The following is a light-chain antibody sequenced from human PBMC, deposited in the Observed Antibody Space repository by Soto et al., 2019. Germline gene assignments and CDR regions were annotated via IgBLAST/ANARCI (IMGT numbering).Light chain of an antibody. CDR1: QSINSKS. Sequence: EIVLTQSPGTLSLSPGEGATVSCRVSQSINSKSLVWYQRKFGQAPRLLIYNTSTRATGIPDRFSGSGSGTDFTLSISVLESEDFAVYYCQHYGGSFIFGPGTKVDFK. V-gene: IGKV3-20*01. CDR2: NTS. CDR3: QHYGGSFI. J-gene: IGKJ3*01.